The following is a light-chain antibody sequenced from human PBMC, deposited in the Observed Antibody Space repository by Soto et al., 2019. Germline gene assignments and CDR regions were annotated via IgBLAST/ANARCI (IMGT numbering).Light chain of an antibody. CDR2: LAT. CDR3: QQYNSYPWT. J-gene: IGKJ1*01. V-gene: IGKV1-5*03. CDR1: QRISRS. Sequence: DLQITKSPSTMSASVGATVTITCRARQRISRSLSWYQQKLGKAPKHLIYLATSLESGVPSRFSGSGSGLEFTLTISSLQPDDFATYYCQQYNSYPWTFGQGTKVEIK.